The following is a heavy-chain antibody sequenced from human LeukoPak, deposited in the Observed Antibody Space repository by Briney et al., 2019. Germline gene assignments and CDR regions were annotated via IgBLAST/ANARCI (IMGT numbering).Heavy chain of an antibody. Sequence: GGSLRLSCAASGFTFSSYSMNWVRQAPGKGLEWVSSISSSSSYIYYADSVKGRFTISRDNAKNSLYLQMSSLRAEDTAVYYCARISDSSGYAGAFDIWGQGTMVTVSS. CDR3: ARISDSSGYAGAFDI. J-gene: IGHJ3*02. CDR1: GFTFSSYS. D-gene: IGHD3-22*01. CDR2: ISSSSSYI. V-gene: IGHV3-21*01.